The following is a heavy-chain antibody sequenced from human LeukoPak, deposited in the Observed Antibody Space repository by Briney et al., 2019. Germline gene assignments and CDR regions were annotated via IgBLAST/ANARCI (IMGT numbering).Heavy chain of an antibody. D-gene: IGHD3-10*01. CDR3: AREETFYYYGSGSRGPGYYGMDV. CDR1: GFTFSSYS. CDR2: ISSSSSYI. V-gene: IGHV3-21*01. Sequence: PGGPLRLSCAASGFTFSSYSMNWVRQAPGKGLEWVSSISSSSSYIYYADSVKGRFTISRDNSKNTLYLQMNSLRAEDTAVYYCAREETFYYYGSGSRGPGYYGMDVWGQGTTVTVSS. J-gene: IGHJ6*02.